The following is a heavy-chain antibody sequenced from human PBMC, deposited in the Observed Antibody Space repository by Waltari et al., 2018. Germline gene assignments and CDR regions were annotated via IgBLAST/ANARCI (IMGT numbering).Heavy chain of an antibody. D-gene: IGHD6-13*01. J-gene: IGHJ4*02. CDR1: GFTFSSYG. V-gene: IGHV3-30*02. Sequence: QVQLVESGGGVVQPGGSLRLSCAASGFTFSSYGMHWVRQAPGKGLEWVAFIRYDGSNKYYADSWKGRFTSSRDNSKNTLYLQMNSLRAEDTAVYYCAKDRTLGSSWFYFDYWGQGTLVTVSS. CDR3: AKDRTLGSSWFYFDY. CDR2: IRYDGSNK.